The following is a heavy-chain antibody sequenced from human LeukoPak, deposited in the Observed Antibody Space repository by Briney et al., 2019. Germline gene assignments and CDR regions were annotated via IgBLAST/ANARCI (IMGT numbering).Heavy chain of an antibody. D-gene: IGHD2-15*01. CDR2: ISGSGGST. CDR1: GFNFSSYA. CDR3: AREDEDILVYMDV. V-gene: IGHV3-23*01. Sequence: GGSLRLSCAASGFNFSSYAMSWVRQAPGKGLEWVSAISGSGGSTYYADSVKGRFTISRDNSKNTLYLQMNSLRAEDTAVYYCAREDEDILVYMDVWGKGTTVTVSS. J-gene: IGHJ6*03.